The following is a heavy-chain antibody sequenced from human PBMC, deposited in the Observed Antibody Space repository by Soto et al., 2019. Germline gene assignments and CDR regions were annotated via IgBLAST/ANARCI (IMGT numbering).Heavy chain of an antibody. D-gene: IGHD2-15*01. CDR1: GFTFGSHG. J-gene: IGHJ6*02. Sequence: GGSLRLSCVASGFTFGSHGMHWVRQAPGKGLEWVAVISYDETNEYYVDSVKGRFTISRDNSKSTLYLQMNRLRPEDTAVYKCAKDLRTTIADYGMDVWGQGTTVTVSS. CDR2: ISYDETNE. CDR3: AKDLRTTIADYGMDV. V-gene: IGHV3-30*18.